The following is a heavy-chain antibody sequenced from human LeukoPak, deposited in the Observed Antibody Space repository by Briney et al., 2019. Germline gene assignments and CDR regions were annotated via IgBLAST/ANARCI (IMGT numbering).Heavy chain of an antibody. Sequence: GGSLTLSCPASGFTLICCGMHWLRQAPGKGLEGVAFIRYDGSTKYYTDSVKGRFTISRDNSRDTLYLQTNSLGAEDTAVDYWAKDGDDSIDYWGQGTLVTVSS. CDR3: AKDGDDSIDY. V-gene: IGHV3-30*02. D-gene: IGHD3-22*01. CDR1: GFTLICCG. J-gene: IGHJ4*02. CDR2: IRYDGSTK.